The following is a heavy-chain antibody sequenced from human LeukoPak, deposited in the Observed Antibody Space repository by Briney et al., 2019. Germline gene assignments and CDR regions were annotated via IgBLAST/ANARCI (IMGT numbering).Heavy chain of an antibody. Sequence: PGGSLRLSCAASGFTFSSYGMHWVRQAPGKGLEWVAVISYDGRNKYYADSVKGRFTISRDNSKNTVYLQMNGLRTDDTAVYYCVKDDQDRSGGSCYFDYWGQGTLVTVSS. V-gene: IGHV3-30*18. CDR1: GFTFSSYG. CDR3: VKDDQDRSGGSCYFDY. D-gene: IGHD2-15*01. CDR2: ISYDGRNK. J-gene: IGHJ4*02.